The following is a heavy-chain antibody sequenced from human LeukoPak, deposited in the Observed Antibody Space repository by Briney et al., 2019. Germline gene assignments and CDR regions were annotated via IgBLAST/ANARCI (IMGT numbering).Heavy chain of an antibody. CDR3: ASLGKLGYYFDY. CDR2: IYYTGRT. J-gene: IGHJ4*02. Sequence: SETLSLTCTVSGGSISSSSYYWGWIRQPPGKGLEWIGSIYYTGRTYYNPSLESRVTIFVDTSKNQFSLKLSSVTAADTAMYYCASLGKLGYYFDYWGQGTLVTVSS. CDR1: GGSISSSSYY. D-gene: IGHD3-16*01. V-gene: IGHV4-39*01.